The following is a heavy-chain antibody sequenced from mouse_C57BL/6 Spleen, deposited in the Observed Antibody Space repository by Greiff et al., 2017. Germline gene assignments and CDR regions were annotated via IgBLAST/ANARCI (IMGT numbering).Heavy chain of an antibody. J-gene: IGHJ1*03. CDR3: ARFDYDRAYWYFDV. CDR1: GYTFTSYW. Sequence: QVQLQQPGAELVKPGASVKLSCKASGYTFTSYWMPWVKQRPGQGLEWIGMIHPNSGSTNYNEKFKSKATLTVDKSSSTAYMQLSSLTSEDSAVYYCARFDYDRAYWYFDVWGTGTTVTVSS. V-gene: IGHV1-64*01. CDR2: IHPNSGST. D-gene: IGHD2-4*01.